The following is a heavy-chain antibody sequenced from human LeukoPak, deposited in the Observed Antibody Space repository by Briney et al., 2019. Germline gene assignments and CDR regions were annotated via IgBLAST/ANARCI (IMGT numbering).Heavy chain of an antibody. Sequence: ASVKVSCKASGGTFSSYAISWVRQAPGQGLEWMGRIIPILGIANYAQKFQGRVTITADKSTSTAYMELSSLRSEDTAVYYCARFVPSGLYSSSWYAEDYWGQGTLVTVSS. J-gene: IGHJ4*02. V-gene: IGHV1-69*04. CDR1: GGTFSSYA. CDR3: ARFVPSGLYSSSWYAEDY. D-gene: IGHD6-13*01. CDR2: IIPILGIA.